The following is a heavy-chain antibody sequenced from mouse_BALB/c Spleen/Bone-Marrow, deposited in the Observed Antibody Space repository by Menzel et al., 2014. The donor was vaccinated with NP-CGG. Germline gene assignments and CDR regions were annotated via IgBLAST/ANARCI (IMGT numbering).Heavy chain of an antibody. J-gene: IGHJ4*01. CDR3: ARWDYATDY. Sequence: VQRVESGAELVRPGTSVKVSCKASGYAFTNYLIEWVKQRPGQGLEWIGVINPGSGGTNYNEKFKGKATLTADKSSSTAYMQLSSLTSDDSAVYFCARWDYATDYWGQGTSVTVSS. CDR2: INPGSGGT. CDR1: GYAFTNYL. V-gene: IGHV1-54*01.